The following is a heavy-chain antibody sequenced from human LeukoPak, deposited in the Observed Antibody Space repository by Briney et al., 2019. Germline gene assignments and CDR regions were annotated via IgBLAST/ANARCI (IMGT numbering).Heavy chain of an antibody. CDR2: IKPNSGGT. J-gene: IGHJ3*02. D-gene: IGHD3-10*01. V-gene: IGHV1-2*02. CDR3: ARDLLYYGSGSYYNNAFDI. CDR1: GYTFTGYY. Sequence: ASVKDSCKASGYTFTGYYMHWVRQAPGQGLEWMGWIKPNSGGTNSAQKFQGRVTMTRDTSISTAYMELNRLISDDTAVYYCARDLLYYGSGSYYNNAFDIWGQGTMVTVSS.